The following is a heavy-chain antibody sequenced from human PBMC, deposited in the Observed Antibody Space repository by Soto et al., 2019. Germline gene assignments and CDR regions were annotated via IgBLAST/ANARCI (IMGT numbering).Heavy chain of an antibody. CDR3: ARGGGPDIAYGMDV. D-gene: IGHD5-12*01. CDR2: IYHSGST. Sequence: SETLSLTCDVSGGSISSINWWSWVRQPPGKGLKWIGEIYHSGSTTYNPSLKSRVTISVDKSKNQFSLKLKSVTAADTAIYYCARGGGPDIAYGMDVWGQGTTVTVSS. J-gene: IGHJ6*02. CDR1: GGSISSINW. V-gene: IGHV4-4*02.